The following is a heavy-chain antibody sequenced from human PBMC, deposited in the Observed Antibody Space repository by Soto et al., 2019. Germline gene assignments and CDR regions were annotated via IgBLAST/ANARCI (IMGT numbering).Heavy chain of an antibody. CDR1: GYSIRSGYFW. J-gene: IGHJ4*02. CDR3: ARTQGPGSYPRTGFDY. D-gene: IGHD3-10*01. V-gene: IGHV2-26*01. CDR2: IFSNDEK. Sequence: ETLSLTCAVSGYSIRSGYFWGWIRQPPGKGLEWLAHIFSNDEKSYSTSLKSRLTISKDTSKSQVVLTMTNMDPVDTATYYCARTQGPGSYPRTGFDYWGQGTLVTVSS.